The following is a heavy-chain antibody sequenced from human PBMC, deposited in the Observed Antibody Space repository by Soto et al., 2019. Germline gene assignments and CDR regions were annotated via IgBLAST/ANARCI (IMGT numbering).Heavy chain of an antibody. CDR1: GGSISSGGYS. CDR3: ARAGTWFDP. J-gene: IGHJ5*02. V-gene: IGHV4-30-2*01. CDR2: IYHSGST. Sequence: SETLSLTCAVSGGSISSGGYSWSWIRQPPGKGLEWIGYIYHSGSTYYNPSLKSRVTISVDRSKNQFSLKLSSVTAADTAVYYCARAGTWFDPWGQGTLVTVSS.